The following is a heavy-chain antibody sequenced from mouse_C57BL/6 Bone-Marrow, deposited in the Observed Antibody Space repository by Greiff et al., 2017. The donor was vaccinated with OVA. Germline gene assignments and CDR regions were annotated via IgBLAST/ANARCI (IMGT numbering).Heavy chain of an antibody. D-gene: IGHD6-1*01. CDR1: GYAFTNYL. CDR2: INPGSGGT. J-gene: IGHJ3*01. Sequence: VKLQESGAELVRPGTSVKVSCKASGYAFTNYLIEWVKQRPGQGLEWIGVINPGSGGTNYNEQFKGKATLTADKSSSTAYMQLSSLTSEDSAVYFCARRGPLRAWFAYWGQGTLVTVSA. CDR3: ARRGPLRAWFAY. V-gene: IGHV1-54*01.